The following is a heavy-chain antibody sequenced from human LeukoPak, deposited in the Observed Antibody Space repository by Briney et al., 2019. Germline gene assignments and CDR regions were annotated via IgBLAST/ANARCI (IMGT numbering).Heavy chain of an antibody. Sequence: SETLSLTCSVSGGSISSSSYYWGWIRQPPGKGLEWIGSIYYTGSTYYNPSLKSRVTISVDTSKNQFSLKLSSVTAADTAVYYCARQGTYSSGWYVGYYFDYWGQGTLVTVSS. D-gene: IGHD6-19*01. J-gene: IGHJ4*02. CDR3: ARQGTYSSGWYVGYYFDY. V-gene: IGHV4-39*01. CDR1: GGSISSSSYY. CDR2: IYYTGST.